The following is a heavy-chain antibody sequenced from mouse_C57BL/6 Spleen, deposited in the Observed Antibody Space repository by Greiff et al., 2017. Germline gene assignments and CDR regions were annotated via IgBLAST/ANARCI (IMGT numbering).Heavy chain of an antibody. CDR2: INYDGSST. V-gene: IGHV5-16*01. Sequence: EVQLVESEGGLVQPGSSMKLSCTASGFTFSDYYMAWVRQVPEKGLEWVANINYDGSSTYYLDSLKSRFIISRDNAKNILYLQMSSLKSEDTATYYCARDTSIYDGYYVSYWYFDVWGTGTTVTVSS. J-gene: IGHJ1*03. D-gene: IGHD2-3*01. CDR1: GFTFSDYY. CDR3: ARDTSIYDGYYVSYWYFDV.